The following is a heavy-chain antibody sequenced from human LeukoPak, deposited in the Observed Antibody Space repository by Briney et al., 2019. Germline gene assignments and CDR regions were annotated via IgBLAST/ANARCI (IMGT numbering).Heavy chain of an antibody. V-gene: IGHV3-30*03. CDR2: ISYDGSNK. J-gene: IGHJ4*02. CDR3: TAMDSY. Sequence: LXLSCAASGFTLSSYDMHWVRQAPGKGLEGVAVISYDGSNKYYADSVKGRFTISRDNSKNTLYLQMNSLRAEDTAVYYCTAMDSYWGQGTLVTVSS. CDR1: GFTLSSYD. D-gene: IGHD5-18*01.